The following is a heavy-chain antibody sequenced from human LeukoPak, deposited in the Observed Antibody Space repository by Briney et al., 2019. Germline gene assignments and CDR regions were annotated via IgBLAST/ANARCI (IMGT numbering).Heavy chain of an antibody. J-gene: IGHJ3*02. CDR3: AKARGIEDAFDI. Sequence: GGSLRLSCAASGFTFSSYPMTWVRQAPGKGLEWVSGISGSGGDTYYADSVKGRFTISRDNSKNTLYLQMNSLRAEDTAVYYCAKARGIEDAFDIWGQGTMVTVSS. V-gene: IGHV3-23*01. CDR1: GFTFSSYP. CDR2: ISGSGGDT. D-gene: IGHD3-16*02.